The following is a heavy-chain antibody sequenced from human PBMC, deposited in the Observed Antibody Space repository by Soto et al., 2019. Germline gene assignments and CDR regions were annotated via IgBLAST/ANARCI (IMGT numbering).Heavy chain of an antibody. CDR1: GGSFSGYY. Sequence: SETLSLTCAVYGGSFSGYYWSWIRQPPGKGLEWIGEINHSGSTNYNPSLKSRVTISVDTSKNQFSLKLSSVTAADTAVYYCVRGWMVYARIPYYFVYWGQGTLVTGSS. V-gene: IGHV4-34*01. CDR2: INHSGST. CDR3: VRGWMVYARIPYYFVY. J-gene: IGHJ4*02. D-gene: IGHD2-8*01.